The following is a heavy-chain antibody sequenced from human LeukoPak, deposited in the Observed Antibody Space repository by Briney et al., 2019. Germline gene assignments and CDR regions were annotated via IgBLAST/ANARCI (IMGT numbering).Heavy chain of an antibody. CDR2: IIPILGIA. D-gene: IGHD3-22*01. CDR3: ARTRGSSGYYFPYYFDY. CDR1: GGTFRSYT. J-gene: IGHJ4*02. V-gene: IGHV1-69*02. Sequence: KVSCQASGGTFRSYTISWVRQAPGQGLEWMGRIIPILGIANYAQKFQGRVTITADKSTSTAYMELSSLRSEDTAVYYCARTRGSSGYYFPYYFDYWGQGTLVTVSS.